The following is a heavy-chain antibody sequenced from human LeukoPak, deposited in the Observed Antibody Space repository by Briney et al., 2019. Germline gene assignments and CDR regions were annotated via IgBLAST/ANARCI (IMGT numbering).Heavy chain of an antibody. D-gene: IGHD5-12*01. CDR2: ISSNGGAT. V-gene: IGHV3-64*01. CDR1: GFTFSSYA. CDR3: ARRTSGGGYDV. Sequence: PGGSLRLSCAASGFTFSSYAIHWVRQAPGKGLEYISGISSNGGATHYATSVRGRFTISRDNSKNTVYLQMGSLRVEDMAVYYCARRTSGGGYDVWGQGTLVTVSS. J-gene: IGHJ4*02.